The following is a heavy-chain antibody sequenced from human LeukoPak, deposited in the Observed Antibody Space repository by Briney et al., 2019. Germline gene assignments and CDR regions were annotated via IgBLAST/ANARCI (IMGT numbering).Heavy chain of an antibody. Sequence: GGSLRLSCAASGFTFSSYAMSRVRQAPAKGLEWVSAISGSGGSTYYADSVKGRFTISRDNSKNTLYLQMNSLRAEDTAVYYCAKSAAAGTVVLYYYYYYGMDVWGQGTTVTVSS. D-gene: IGHD6-13*01. CDR3: AKSAAAGTVVLYYYYYYGMDV. CDR1: GFTFSSYA. V-gene: IGHV3-23*01. J-gene: IGHJ6*02. CDR2: ISGSGGST.